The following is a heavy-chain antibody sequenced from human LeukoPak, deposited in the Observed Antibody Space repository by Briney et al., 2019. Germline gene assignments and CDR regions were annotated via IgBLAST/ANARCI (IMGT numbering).Heavy chain of an antibody. V-gene: IGHV3-74*01. CDR3: ARGESAYYPIDY. J-gene: IGHJ4*02. CDR1: GFTFSSYW. D-gene: IGHD3-3*01. CDR2: INSDGSST. Sequence: GGSLRLACAASGFTFSSYWMHWVRQAPGKGLVWVSRINSDGSSTSYADSVKGRFTISRDNAKNSLYLQMNSLRAEDTAVYYCARGESAYYPIDYWGEGTLVTVSS.